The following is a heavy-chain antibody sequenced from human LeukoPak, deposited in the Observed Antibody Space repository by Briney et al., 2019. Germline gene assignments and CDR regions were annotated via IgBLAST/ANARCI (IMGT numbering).Heavy chain of an antibody. V-gene: IGHV1-46*01. J-gene: IGHJ4*02. CDR3: AWGGIAARQYYFDY. D-gene: IGHD6-6*01. CDR1: GYTFTSYY. Sequence: ASVKVSCKASGYTFTSYYMHWVRQAPGQGLEWMGIINPSGGSTSYAQKFQGRVTITADKSTSTAYMELSSLRSEDTAVYYCAWGGIAARQYYFDYWGQGTLVTVSS. CDR2: INPSGGST.